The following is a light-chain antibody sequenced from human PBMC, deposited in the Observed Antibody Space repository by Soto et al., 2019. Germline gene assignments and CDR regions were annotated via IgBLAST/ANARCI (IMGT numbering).Light chain of an antibody. CDR1: SSNIGAGYD. CDR2: GNS. J-gene: IGLJ2*01. V-gene: IGLV1-40*01. Sequence: QSVLTQPPSVSGAPGQRVTISCTGSSSNIGAGYDVHWYQQLPGTAPKLLIYGNSNRPSGVPDRVSGSKSGTSTSLAITGPQAAAEADYYCQSYDSSLSGLVVFGGGPKLTVL. CDR3: QSYDSSLSGLVV.